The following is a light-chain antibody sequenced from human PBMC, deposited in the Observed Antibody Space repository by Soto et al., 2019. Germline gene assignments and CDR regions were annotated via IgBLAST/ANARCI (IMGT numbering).Light chain of an antibody. J-gene: IGLJ3*02. CDR3: AGWDERLRGV. CDR1: TSNIGTNY. Sequence: QTVVTQPPSVSGTPGQAVVISCSGGTSNIGTNYVYWFQQFPGTAPKLLIYQNDQRPSGVPERFSGSKSGTSASLAINGLRPEDEADYYCAGWDERLRGVFGGGTKLTVL. V-gene: IGLV1-47*01. CDR2: QND.